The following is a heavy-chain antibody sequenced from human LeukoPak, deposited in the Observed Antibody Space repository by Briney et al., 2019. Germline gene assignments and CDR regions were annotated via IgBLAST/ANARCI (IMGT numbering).Heavy chain of an antibody. V-gene: IGHV4-59*01. J-gene: IGHJ3*02. CDR2: IYYSGST. CDR3: AKVRSWLGNDAFDI. Sequence: SETLSLTCTVSGGSISSYYWSWIRQPPGKGLEWIGYIYYSGSTNYNPSLKSRVTISVDTSKNQFSLKLSSVTAADTAVYYCAKVRSWLGNDAFDIWGQGTMVTVSS. D-gene: IGHD6-13*01. CDR1: GGSISSYY.